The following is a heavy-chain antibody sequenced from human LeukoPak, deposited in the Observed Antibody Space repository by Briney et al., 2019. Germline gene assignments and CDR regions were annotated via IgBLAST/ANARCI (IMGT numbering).Heavy chain of an antibody. CDR2: IIPIFGTA. J-gene: IGHJ5*02. CDR1: GGTFISYA. V-gene: IGHV1-69*13. Sequence: EASVKVSCKASGGTFISYAISWVRQAPGQGLEWMGGIIPIFGTANYAQKFQGRVTITADESTSTAYMELSSLSSEGTAVYYWGRGRGSSPGGPGENWFAPGAQETLV. D-gene: IGHD2-2*01. CDR3: GRGRGSSPGGPGENWFAP.